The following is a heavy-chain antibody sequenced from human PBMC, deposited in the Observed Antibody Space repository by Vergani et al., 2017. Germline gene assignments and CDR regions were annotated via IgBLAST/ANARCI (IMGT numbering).Heavy chain of an antibody. V-gene: IGHV4-59*08. CDR3: ARGGHYDILTGYFQVGDYYYYYGMDV. CDR1: GGSISSYY. J-gene: IGHJ6*02. D-gene: IGHD3-9*01. CDR2: IYYSGST. Sequence: QVQLQESGPGLVKPSETLSLTCTVSGGSISSYYWSWIRQPPGKGLEWIGYIYYSGSTNYNPSLKSRVTITVDTSKNQFSLKLSSVTAADSAGYYCARGGHYDILTGYFQVGDYYYYYGMDVWGQGTTVTVSS.